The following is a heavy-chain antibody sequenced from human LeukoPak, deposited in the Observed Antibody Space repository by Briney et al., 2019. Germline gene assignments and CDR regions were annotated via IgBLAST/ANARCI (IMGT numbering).Heavy chain of an antibody. CDR3: ARQGPYTVTTVDH. CDR1: GGSISSSSYY. Sequence: SETLSLTCTVSGGSISSSSYYWGWIRQPPGKGLEWIGSIYYSGSTYYNPSLKSRVTISVDTSKNQFSLKLSSVTAADTAVYYCARQGPYTVTTVDHWGQGTLVTVSS. J-gene: IGHJ4*02. V-gene: IGHV4-39*01. CDR2: IYYSGST. D-gene: IGHD4-17*01.